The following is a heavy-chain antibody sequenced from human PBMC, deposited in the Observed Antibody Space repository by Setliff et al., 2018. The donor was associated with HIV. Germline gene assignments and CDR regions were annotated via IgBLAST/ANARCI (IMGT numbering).Heavy chain of an antibody. CDR2: INHSGST. D-gene: IGHD2-8*01. CDR1: AGSIRSSTYY. Sequence: SETLSLTCTVSAGSIRSSTYYWSWIRQPPGKGLEWIGEINHSGSTNYNPSLKSRFTISVDTSKNQLSLKLSSVTAADTAVYYCARLKLSGVIDYWGQGTLVTVSS. V-gene: IGHV4-39*01. J-gene: IGHJ4*02. CDR3: ARLKLSGVIDY.